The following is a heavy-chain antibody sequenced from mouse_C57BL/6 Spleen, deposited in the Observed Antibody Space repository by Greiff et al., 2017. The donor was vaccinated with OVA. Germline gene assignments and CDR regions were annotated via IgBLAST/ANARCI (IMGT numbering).Heavy chain of an antibody. D-gene: IGHD1-1*01. J-gene: IGHJ2*01. Sequence: VQLQQSGAELVRPGASVTLSCKASGYTFTDYEMHWVKQTPVHGLEWIGAIDPETGGTAYNQKFKGKAILTADKSSSTAYMELRRLTSEDSAVYYCTYYYGSSYDYWGQGTTLTVSS. CDR1: GYTFTDYE. CDR2: IDPETGGT. V-gene: IGHV1-15*01. CDR3: TYYYGSSYDY.